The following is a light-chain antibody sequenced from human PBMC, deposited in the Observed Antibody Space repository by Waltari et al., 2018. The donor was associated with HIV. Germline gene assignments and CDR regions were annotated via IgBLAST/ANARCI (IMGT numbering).Light chain of an antibody. V-gene: IGLV2-23*01. CDR2: EGN. CDR1: SSDVGTYSL. J-gene: IGLJ2*01. Sequence: QSALTQPATVSGSPGQSITIYCTGTSSDVGTYSLVSWYQHHPGKAPKLMIYEGNKRPSGVSNRYSGSKSGNTASLTISGLQAEDEADYYCSSYTSFSTVLFGGGTKLTVL. CDR3: SSYTSFSTVL.